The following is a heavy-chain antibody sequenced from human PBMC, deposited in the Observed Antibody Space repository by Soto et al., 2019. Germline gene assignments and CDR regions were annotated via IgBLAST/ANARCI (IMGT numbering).Heavy chain of an antibody. V-gene: IGHV1-18*01. Sequence: QVQLVQSGGEVKKPGASVKLSCTASGYTFTSYGISWVRPAPGQGLEWMGWISAYNGKTNYAQNVQGRVTMTTDTYTRTAYMDLRSLRYDDTDVYYCARGGDVNYYHGMDVWGQGTTVTVSS. D-gene: IGHD5-12*01. CDR1: GYTFTSYG. J-gene: IGHJ6*02. CDR2: ISAYNGKT. CDR3: ARGGDVNYYHGMDV.